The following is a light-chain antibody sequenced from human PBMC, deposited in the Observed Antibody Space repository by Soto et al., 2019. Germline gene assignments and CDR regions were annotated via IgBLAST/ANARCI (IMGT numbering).Light chain of an antibody. CDR1: HSVSSRS. CDR3: QHYSSSRWT. J-gene: IGKJ1*01. V-gene: IGKV3-20*01. CDR2: AAS. Sequence: EIVLTQSPGTLSFSPGERATLSCRASHSVSSRSLAWYQQKPGQAPRLLIYAASSRATGIPDRFSGGGSGTDVTLTISRLEPEDFAVYYCQHYSSSRWTFGQGTKVEIK.